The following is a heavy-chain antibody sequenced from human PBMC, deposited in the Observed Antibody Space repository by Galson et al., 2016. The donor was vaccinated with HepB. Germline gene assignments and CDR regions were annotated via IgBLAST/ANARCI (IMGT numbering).Heavy chain of an antibody. V-gene: IGHV1-2*06. Sequence: SVKVSCKASGYSFTGYYMHWVRQAPGQGLEWMGRINPNSGGTNYAQKFQGRVTMTRDTSISTAYMELSRLRSDDTAVYYCARDWSGCDSMAARNWFDPWGQGALVTVSS. J-gene: IGHJ5*02. CDR2: INPNSGGT. CDR3: ARDWSGCDSMAARNWFDP. CDR1: GYSFTGYY. D-gene: IGHD6-25*01.